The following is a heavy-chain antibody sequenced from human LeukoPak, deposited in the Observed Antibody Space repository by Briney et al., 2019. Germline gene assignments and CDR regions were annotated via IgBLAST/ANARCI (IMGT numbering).Heavy chain of an antibody. CDR3: ARARGVSTGYRPIDY. V-gene: IGHV3-23*01. J-gene: IGHJ4*02. D-gene: IGHD3-22*01. CDR2: IGSGGGGI. CDR1: GFTFDTNS. Sequence: PGGSLRLSCAASGFTFDTNSMTWVRQAPGKGLEWVSVIGSGGGGIQYADSVKGRFTISRDNSKSTLYLQMNSLRAEDTAVYYCARARGVSTGYRPIDYWGQGTLVTVSS.